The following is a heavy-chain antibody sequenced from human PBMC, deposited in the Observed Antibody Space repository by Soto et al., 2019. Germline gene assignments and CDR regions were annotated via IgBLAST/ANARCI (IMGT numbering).Heavy chain of an antibody. Sequence: GGSLRLSCAASGFTFSSYAMHWVRQAPGKGLEWVAVISYDGSNKYYADSVKGRFTISRDNSKNTLYLQMNSLRAEDTAVYYCARAYCSSPSCYRAYYGMDVWGQGTTVTVSS. CDR2: ISYDGSNK. D-gene: IGHD2-2*02. CDR3: ARAYCSSPSCYRAYYGMDV. J-gene: IGHJ6*02. CDR1: GFTFSSYA. V-gene: IGHV3-30-3*01.